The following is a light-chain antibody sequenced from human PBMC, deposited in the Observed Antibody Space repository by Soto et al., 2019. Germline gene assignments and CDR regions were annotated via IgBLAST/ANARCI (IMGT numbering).Light chain of an antibody. V-gene: IGKV1-5*01. Sequence: DIQMTQSPSSLSASVGDRVTITFRASQSIRSYLNWYQQKPGKAPKILIYAASSLQSGVPSVFSGSGSGTEFTLTISSLQHDDFATYYCQHYNSYSEAFGQGTKVDIK. CDR3: QHYNSYSEA. J-gene: IGKJ1*01. CDR1: QSIRSY. CDR2: AAS.